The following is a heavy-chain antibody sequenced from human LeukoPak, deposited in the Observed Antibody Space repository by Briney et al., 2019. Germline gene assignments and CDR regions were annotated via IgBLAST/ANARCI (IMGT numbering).Heavy chain of an antibody. J-gene: IGHJ3*02. CDR2: INHSGST. V-gene: IGHV4-34*01. CDR3: ARGVVRITIFGVVVRARSDAFDI. Sequence: PSETLSLTCAVYGGSFSGYYWSWIRQPPGKGLEWIGEINHSGSTNYNPSLKSRVTISVDTSKNQFSLELSSVTAADTAVYYCARGVVRITIFGVVVRARSDAFDIWGQGTMVTVSS. D-gene: IGHD3-3*01. CDR1: GGSFSGYY.